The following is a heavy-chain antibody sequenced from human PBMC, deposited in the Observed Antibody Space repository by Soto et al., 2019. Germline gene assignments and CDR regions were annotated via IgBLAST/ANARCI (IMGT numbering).Heavy chain of an antibody. D-gene: IGHD3-22*01. Sequence: QVQLVQSGAEVKKPGSSVKVSCAASGGTFRSYGITWVRQAPGQGLEWMGGIIPIFGTTNYAQKFQGRVTITADESTNIAYMELSSLRSEDRAVYYCARDYYDSSGYPGYWGQGTLVTVSS. CDR2: IIPIFGTT. V-gene: IGHV1-69*01. CDR1: GGTFRSYG. CDR3: ARDYYDSSGYPGY. J-gene: IGHJ4*02.